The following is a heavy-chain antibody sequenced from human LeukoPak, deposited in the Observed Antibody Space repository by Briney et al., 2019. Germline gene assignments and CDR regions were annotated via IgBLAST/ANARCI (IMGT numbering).Heavy chain of an antibody. CDR2: INTNTGNP. CDR3: ARDSSNYYDSRSEFDY. CDR1: GYTFTSYA. J-gene: IGHJ4*02. V-gene: IGHV7-4-1*02. Sequence: PSASVKVSCKASGYTFTSYAMNWVRQAPGQGLEWMGWINTNTGNPTYAQGFTGRFVFSLDTSVSTAYLQISSLKAEDTAVYYCARDSSNYYDSRSEFDYWGQGTLVTVSS. D-gene: IGHD3-22*01.